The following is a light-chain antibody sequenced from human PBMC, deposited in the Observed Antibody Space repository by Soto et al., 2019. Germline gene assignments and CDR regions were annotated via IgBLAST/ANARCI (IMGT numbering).Light chain of an antibody. CDR2: WAS. CDR1: QSLLYSSNNKNY. J-gene: IGKJ2*03. CDR3: HQYYYTPYS. V-gene: IGKV4-1*01. Sequence: DIVMTQSPDSLPVSLGERATINCKSSQSLLYSSNNKNYLAWYQQKPGQPPKLLIFWASTRESGVPDRFSGSGSGTDFTLTISRLQAEDVAFYYCHQYYYTPYSFGQGTKLQIK.